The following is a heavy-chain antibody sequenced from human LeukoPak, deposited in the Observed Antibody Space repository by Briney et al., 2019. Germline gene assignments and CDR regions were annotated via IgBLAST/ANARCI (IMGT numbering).Heavy chain of an antibody. CDR3: ARAFFGYSSSAVGD. Sequence: SETLSLTCTVSGGSISSGSYYWSWIRQPAGKGLEWIGRIYTSGSTNYNPSLKSRVTISADTSKNQFSLKLSSVTAADTAVYYCARAFFGYSSSAVGDWGQGTLVTVSS. J-gene: IGHJ4*02. CDR2: IYTSGST. V-gene: IGHV4-61*02. CDR1: GGSISSGSYY. D-gene: IGHD6-6*01.